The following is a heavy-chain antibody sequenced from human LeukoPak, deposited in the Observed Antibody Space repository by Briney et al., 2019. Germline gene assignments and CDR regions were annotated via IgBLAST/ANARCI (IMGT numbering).Heavy chain of an antibody. Sequence: SQTLSLTCAVSGGSMSSGGYSWSWIRQPPGKGLEWIGYIYHSGSTYYNPSLKSRVTISVDRSKNQFSLKLSSVTAADTAVYYCARIPRVLLWFGELSYGMDVWGKGTTVTVSS. V-gene: IGHV4-30-2*01. J-gene: IGHJ6*04. D-gene: IGHD3-10*01. CDR3: ARIPRVLLWFGELSYGMDV. CDR2: IYHSGST. CDR1: GGSMSSGGYS.